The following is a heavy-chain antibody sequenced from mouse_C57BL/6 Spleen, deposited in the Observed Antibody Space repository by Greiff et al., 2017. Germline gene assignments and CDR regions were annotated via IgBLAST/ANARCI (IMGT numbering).Heavy chain of an antibody. D-gene: IGHD1-1*01. CDR2: IYPRDGST. J-gene: IGHJ2*01. V-gene: IGHV1-85*01. CDR3: ARATYGSSYYFDC. CDR1: GYTFTSYE. Sequence: QVQLQQSGPELVKPGASVKLSCKASGYTFTSYEIHWVKQRPGQGLEWIGWIYPRDGSTKYNEKFKGKATLTVDTSSSTAYMELHSLTSEDSAVYFCARATYGSSYYFDCWGKGTTLTVSS.